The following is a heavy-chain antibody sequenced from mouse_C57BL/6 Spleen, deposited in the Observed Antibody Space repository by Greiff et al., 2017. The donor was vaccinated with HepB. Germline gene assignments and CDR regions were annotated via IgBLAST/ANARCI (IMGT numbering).Heavy chain of an antibody. D-gene: IGHD2-10*02. V-gene: IGHV1-15*01. CDR2: IDPETGGT. CDR1: GYTFTDYE. Sequence: VQLQQSGAELVRPGASVTLSCKASGYTFTDYEMHWVKQTPVHGLEWIGAIDPETGGTAYNQKFKGKAILTADKSSSTAYMELRSLTSEDSAVYYCTRKPLLGYFDYWGQGTTLTVSS. J-gene: IGHJ2*01. CDR3: TRKPLLGYFDY.